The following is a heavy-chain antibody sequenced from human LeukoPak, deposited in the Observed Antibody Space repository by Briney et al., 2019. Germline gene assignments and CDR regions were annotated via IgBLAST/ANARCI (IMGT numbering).Heavy chain of an antibody. D-gene: IGHD3-10*01. CDR1: GFIFSTYA. J-gene: IGHJ4*02. CDR3: AKDGRGRTFFGDIEY. V-gene: IGHV3-30*18. Sequence: PGGSLRLSCATSGFIFSTYALSWVRQAPGKGLEWVAVISNDGDSEYYSDSVKGRFTISRDNAKDTLYLQMDSLRRDDTAVYFCAKDGRGRTFFGDIEYWGQGTLVAVSS. CDR2: ISNDGDSE.